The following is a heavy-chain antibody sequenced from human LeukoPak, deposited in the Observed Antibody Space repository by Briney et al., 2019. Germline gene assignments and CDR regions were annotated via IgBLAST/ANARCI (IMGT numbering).Heavy chain of an antibody. CDR3: AVARGLTDPLDF. J-gene: IGHJ4*02. CDR2: IVVGSGYT. Sequence: SVKVSCKASGFTFTSSAMQWVRQARGQRLEWIGWIVVGSGYTNYAQKFQERVTFTGDMSTGTVYMELSSLRSEDTAVYYCAVARGLTDPLDFWGQGTLVTVSS. CDR1: GFTFTSSA. D-gene: IGHD3-10*01. V-gene: IGHV1-58*02.